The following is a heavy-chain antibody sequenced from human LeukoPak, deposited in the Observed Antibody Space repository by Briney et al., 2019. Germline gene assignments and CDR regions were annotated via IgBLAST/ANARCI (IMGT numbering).Heavy chain of an antibody. V-gene: IGHV4-39*01. CDR3: ATTYYDFWSGYYTPNPHYYYYYYMDV. CDR2: IYYSGST. CDR1: GGSISSSSDY. Sequence: SETLSLTCTVSGGSISSSSDYWGWIRQPPGKGLEWIGSIYYSGSTYYNPSLKSRVTISVDTSKNQFSLKLSSVTAADTAVYYCATTYYDFWSGYYTPNPHYYYYYYMDVWGKGTTVTVSS. J-gene: IGHJ6*03. D-gene: IGHD3-3*01.